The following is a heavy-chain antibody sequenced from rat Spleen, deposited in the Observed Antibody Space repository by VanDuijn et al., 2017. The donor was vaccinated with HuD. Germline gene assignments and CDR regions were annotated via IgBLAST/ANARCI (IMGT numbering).Heavy chain of an antibody. V-gene: IGHV2-15*01. Sequence: QVQLKESGPGLVQPSQTLSLTCTVSGFSLISYAVNWVRQPPGKGLEWMGGIWGDGSTDYNSAIRSRLSISRDTSKGQVFLKMNSLQTEDTAMYFCARGGLSSRDWGQGVMVTVSS. D-gene: IGHD1-3*01. J-gene: IGHJ2*01. CDR1: GFSLISYA. CDR3: ARGGLSSRD. CDR2: IWGDGST.